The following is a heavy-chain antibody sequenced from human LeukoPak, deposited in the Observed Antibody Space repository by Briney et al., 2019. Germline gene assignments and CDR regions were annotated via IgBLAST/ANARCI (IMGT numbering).Heavy chain of an antibody. CDR1: GYTFTSYA. D-gene: IGHD3-10*01. CDR3: ARGPPIWFGELLSPGPYYYGMDV. V-gene: IGHV7-4-1*02. CDR2: INTNTGNP. J-gene: IGHJ6*02. Sequence: ASVKVSCKASGYTFTSYAMNWVRQAPGQGLEWMGWINTNTGNPTYAQGFTGRFVFSLDTSVSTAYLQISSLKAEDTAVYYCARGPPIWFGELLSPGPYYYGMDVWGQGTTVTVSS.